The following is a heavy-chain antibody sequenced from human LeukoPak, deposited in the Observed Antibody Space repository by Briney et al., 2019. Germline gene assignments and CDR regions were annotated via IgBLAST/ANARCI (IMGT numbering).Heavy chain of an antibody. CDR2: IYTSGST. V-gene: IGHV4-61*02. J-gene: IGHJ5*02. D-gene: IGHD3-16*01. CDR1: GGSISSGSYY. Sequence: PSETLSLTCTVSGGSISSGSYYWSWIRQPAGKGLEWIGRIYTSGSTNYNPSLKSRVTISVDTSKNQFSLKLSSVTAADTAVYYCARAGGWFDPWGQGTLVTVSS. CDR3: ARAGGWFDP.